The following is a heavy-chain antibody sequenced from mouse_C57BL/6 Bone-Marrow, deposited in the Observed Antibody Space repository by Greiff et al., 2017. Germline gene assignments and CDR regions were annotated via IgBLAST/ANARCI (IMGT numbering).Heavy chain of an antibody. CDR1: GFTFSDYG. CDR2: ISSGSSTI. J-gene: IGHJ1*03. V-gene: IGHV5-17*01. D-gene: IGHD6-1*01. Sequence: EVKVEESGGGLVKPGGSLKLSCAASGFTFSDYGMHWVRQAPEKGLEWVAYISSGSSTIYYAHTVKGRFTISRDNAKNTLFLQMTSLRSEDTAMYYCARPLYFDVWGTGTTVTVSS. CDR3: ARPLYFDV.